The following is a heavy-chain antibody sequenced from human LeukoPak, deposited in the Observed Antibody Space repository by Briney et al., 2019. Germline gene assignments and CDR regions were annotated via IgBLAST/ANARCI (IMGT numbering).Heavy chain of an antibody. CDR3: CGYSYVPRSGYMGV. D-gene: IGHD5-18*01. CDR1: GYTFTGYY. V-gene: IGHV1-2*02. J-gene: IGHJ6*03. Sequence: ASVKVSCKASGYTFTGYYMHWVRQAPGQGLEWMGWINPNSGGTNYAQKFQGRVTMTRDTSISTAYMELSRLRSDDTAVYYCCGYSYVPRSGYMGVWGKGTTVTVSS. CDR2: INPNSGGT.